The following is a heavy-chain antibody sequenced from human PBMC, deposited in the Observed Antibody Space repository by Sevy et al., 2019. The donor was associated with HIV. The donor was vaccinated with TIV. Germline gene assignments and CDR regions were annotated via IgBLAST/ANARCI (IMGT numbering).Heavy chain of an antibody. J-gene: IGHJ4*02. D-gene: IGHD3-22*01. CDR2: ISTYNGNT. V-gene: IGHV1-18*01. CDR1: GYTFISYG. CDR3: ARDPRPFSFDSSGYGHDY. Sequence: ASVKVSCKASGYTFISYGISWVRQAPGQGLEWMGWISTYNGNTNYAQKFQGRVTMTTDTSTSTVYMELRSLRPDDAAMYYCARDPRPFSFDSSGYGHDYWGQGTLVTVSS.